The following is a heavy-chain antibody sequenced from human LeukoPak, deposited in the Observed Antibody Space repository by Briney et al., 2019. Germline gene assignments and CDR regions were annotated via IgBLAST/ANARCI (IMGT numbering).Heavy chain of an antibody. CDR1: GYTFTVFH. CDR3: ARVRPVYCSGGSCYSGSYYYMDV. J-gene: IGHJ6*03. V-gene: IGHV1-2*02. CDR2: INPNSGGT. D-gene: IGHD2-15*01. Sequence: ASVKVSCKASGYTFTVFHMHWVRQAPGQGLEWMGRINPNSGGTNYAQKFQGRVTMTRDTAISTAYMELSRLRSDDTAVYYCARVRPVYCSGGSCYSGSYYYMDVWGKGTTVTVSS.